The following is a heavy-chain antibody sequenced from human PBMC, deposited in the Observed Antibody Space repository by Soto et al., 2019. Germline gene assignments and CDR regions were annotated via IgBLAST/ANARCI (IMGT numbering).Heavy chain of an antibody. V-gene: IGHV3-20*04. CDR1: GFTFDDYG. Sequence: PGGSLRLSCAASGFTFDDYGMSWVRQAPGKGLEWVSGINWNGGSTTYADSVKGRFTISRDNAKNTLYLQMNSLRAEDTAVYYCARGDRGAFDLWGQGTMVTVSS. D-gene: IGHD2-21*02. J-gene: IGHJ3*01. CDR2: INWNGGST. CDR3: ARGDRGAFDL.